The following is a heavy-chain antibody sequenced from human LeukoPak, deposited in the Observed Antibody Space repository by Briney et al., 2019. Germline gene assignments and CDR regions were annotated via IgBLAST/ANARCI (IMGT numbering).Heavy chain of an antibody. D-gene: IGHD3-9*01. Sequence: KPGGSLRLSCAASGFTFRSYEMNWVRQAPGKGLEWVSSISSSSSYIYYADSVKGRFTISRDNAKNSLYLQMNSLRAEDTAVYYCARDFDYHFDYWGQGTLVTVSS. CDR1: GFTFRSYE. J-gene: IGHJ4*02. CDR3: ARDFDYHFDY. V-gene: IGHV3-21*01. CDR2: ISSSSSYI.